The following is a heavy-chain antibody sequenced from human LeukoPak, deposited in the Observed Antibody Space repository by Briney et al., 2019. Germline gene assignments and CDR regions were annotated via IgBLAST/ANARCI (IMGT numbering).Heavy chain of an antibody. CDR1: GFTVSSNY. J-gene: IGHJ4*02. V-gene: IGHV3-53*01. D-gene: IGHD1-1*01. CDR2: IYSGGST. CDR3: ARNWNVPFFDY. Sequence: PGGSLRLSCAAPGFTVSSNYMSWVRQAPGKGLEWVSVIYSGGSTYYADSVKGRFTISRDNSKNTLYLQMNSLRAEDTAVYYCARNWNVPFFDYWGQGTLVTVSS.